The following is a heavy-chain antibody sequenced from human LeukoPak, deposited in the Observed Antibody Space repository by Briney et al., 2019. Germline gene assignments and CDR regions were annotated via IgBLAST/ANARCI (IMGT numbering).Heavy chain of an antibody. V-gene: IGHV3-23*01. J-gene: IGHJ4*02. CDR3: ARWGNDYSQFDS. Sequence: PGGSLRLSCAASGFTFNNYAMTWVRQAPGKGLEWVSVVSGSGDNTNYADSVKGRFTTSRDNSKNTLFLQMNSLRTEDTAVYFCARWGNDYSQFDSWDQGTLVTVS. CDR2: VSGSGDNT. D-gene: IGHD4-11*01. CDR1: GFTFNNYA.